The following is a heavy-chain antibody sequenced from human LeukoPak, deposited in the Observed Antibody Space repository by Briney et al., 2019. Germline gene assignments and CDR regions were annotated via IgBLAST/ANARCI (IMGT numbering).Heavy chain of an antibody. V-gene: IGHV1-2*02. CDR1: GYTFTGYY. CDR2: INPNSGGT. D-gene: IGHD2-2*01. J-gene: IGHJ1*01. Sequence: GASVKVSCKASGYTFTGYYMHWVRQAPGQGLAWVGWINPNSGGTNYAQKFQGRVTMTRDTSISTAYMELSRLRSDDTAVYYCARVGCSSTSCYEYFQHWGQGTLVTVSS. CDR3: ARVGCSSTSCYEYFQH.